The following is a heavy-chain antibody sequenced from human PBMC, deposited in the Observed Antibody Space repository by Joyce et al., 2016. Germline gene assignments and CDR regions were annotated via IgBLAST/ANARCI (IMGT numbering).Heavy chain of an antibody. CDR1: GASISSGDYY. D-gene: IGHD5/OR15-5a*01. CDR2: IFYTRST. V-gene: IGHV4-30-4*01. J-gene: IGHJ6*02. CDR3: VRDRSVYVGSTYYYSGVDL. Sequence: QVQLQESGPGLVKPSETLSLICTVSGASISSGDYYWSWIRQTPGKGLEYIGYIFYTRSTYYNPSRKTRLVKSLDTSKTPSSLRLSSVSATDPAVYYCVRDRSVYVGSTYYYSGVDLWGQGTAVTVSS.